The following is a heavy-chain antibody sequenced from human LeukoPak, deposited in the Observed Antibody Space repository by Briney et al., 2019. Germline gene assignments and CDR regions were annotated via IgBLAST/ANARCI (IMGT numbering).Heavy chain of an antibody. Sequence: TSETLSLTCTVSGGSISTYYWSWIRQPPGKGLEWIGYIHYSGSTNYNPSLKSRVTISVDTSKNQFSLKLSSVTAADTAVYFCARHYSGSDRYYFDYWGQGTLVTVSS. D-gene: IGHD5-12*01. CDR2: IHYSGST. J-gene: IGHJ4*02. CDR3: ARHYSGSDRYYFDY. CDR1: GGSISTYY. V-gene: IGHV4-59*01.